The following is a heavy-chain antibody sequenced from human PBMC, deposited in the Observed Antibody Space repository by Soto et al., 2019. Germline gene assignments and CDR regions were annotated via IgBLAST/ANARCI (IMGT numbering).Heavy chain of an antibody. CDR3: ARDGVSSTEYTWNYGTYFDY. J-gene: IGHJ4*02. V-gene: IGHV1-2*04. CDR2: INPNSGGT. D-gene: IGHD1-7*01. Sequence: ASVKVSCKASGYTFTGYYMHWVRQAPGQGLEWMGWINPNSGGTNYAQKFQGWVTMTRDTSISTAYMELSRLRPDDTAMYYCARDGVSSTEYTWNYGTYFDYWGQGALVTVSS. CDR1: GYTFTGYY.